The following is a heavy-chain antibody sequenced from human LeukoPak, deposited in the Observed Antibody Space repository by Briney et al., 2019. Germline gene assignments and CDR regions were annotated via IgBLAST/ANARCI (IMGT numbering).Heavy chain of an antibody. Sequence: PSQTLSLTCAVSGGSISSGGYSWSWIRQPAGKGLEWIGRIYTSGSTNYNPSLKSRVTMSVDTSKNQFSLKLSSVTAADTAVYYCARDKRDIVVVPATNWFDPWGQGTLVTVSS. D-gene: IGHD2-2*01. J-gene: IGHJ5*02. CDR2: IYTSGST. CDR1: GGSISSGGYS. CDR3: ARDKRDIVVVPATNWFDP. V-gene: IGHV4-61*02.